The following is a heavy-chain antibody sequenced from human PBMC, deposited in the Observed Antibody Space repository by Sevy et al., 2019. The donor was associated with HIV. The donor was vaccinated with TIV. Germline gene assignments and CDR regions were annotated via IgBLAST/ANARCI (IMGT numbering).Heavy chain of an antibody. CDR1: GGSFSGYY. V-gene: IGHV4-34*01. Sequence: SETLSLTCAVYGGSFSGYYWSWIRQPPGKGLEWIGEINHSGSTNYNPSLKSRVTISVDTSKNQFSLKLSSVTAADTAVYYCARYYDFWSGYYTGEHYYYYGMDVWGQGTLVTVSS. CDR2: INHSGST. D-gene: IGHD3-3*01. CDR3: ARYYDFWSGYYTGEHYYYYGMDV. J-gene: IGHJ6*02.